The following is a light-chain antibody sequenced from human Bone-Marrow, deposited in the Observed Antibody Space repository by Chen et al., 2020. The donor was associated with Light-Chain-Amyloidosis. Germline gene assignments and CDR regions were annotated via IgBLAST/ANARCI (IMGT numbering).Light chain of an antibody. CDR2: GTS. V-gene: IGKV3-20*01. J-gene: IGKJ4*01. CDR3: KQFGSSPLA. CDR1: LRVKNPY. Sequence: EIVLTQSPDTLALSLGERATLSCRASLRVKNPYLAWYQQKPGQAPRLLISGTSSRATGIPDRFSCSGSGEDITLTISSLEPEDCAVNVCKQFGSSPLAFGGGTKVEI.